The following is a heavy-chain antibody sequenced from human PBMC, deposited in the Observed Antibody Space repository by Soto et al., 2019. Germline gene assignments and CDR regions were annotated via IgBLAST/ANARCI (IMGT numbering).Heavy chain of an antibody. CDR2: TSFSGYT. D-gene: IGHD3-22*01. Sequence: QVQLQESGPGLVKPSQTLSLTCTVSGDSVSGGDSYWSWIRQPPGKALEWIGYTSFSGYTSYTPSLKSRVTISGDMSKSQFSRRLTSVTAADTAIYYCVRGGNPYHYATSGPGTFDKWGQGTLVSVSS. CDR3: VRGGNPYHYATSGPGTFDK. J-gene: IGHJ4*02. V-gene: IGHV4-30-4*01. CDR1: GDSVSGGDSY.